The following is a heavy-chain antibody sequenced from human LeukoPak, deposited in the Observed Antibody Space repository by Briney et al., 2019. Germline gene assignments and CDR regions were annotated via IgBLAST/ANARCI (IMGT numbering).Heavy chain of an antibody. CDR2: VDYRGGT. D-gene: IGHD3-22*01. V-gene: IGHV4-61*01. J-gene: IGHJ3*01. Sequence: SETLSLTCSVSGASVYSDSSYWTWIRQALGKGLEWIGYVDYRGGTKYNASLKSRVTISLETSKNQFSLNLNSVIAADTAVYYCAREVATSYYDSGAYYRQTEAFDFWGQGKMVTVSS. CDR3: AREVATSYYDSGAYYRQTEAFDF. CDR1: GASVYSDSSY.